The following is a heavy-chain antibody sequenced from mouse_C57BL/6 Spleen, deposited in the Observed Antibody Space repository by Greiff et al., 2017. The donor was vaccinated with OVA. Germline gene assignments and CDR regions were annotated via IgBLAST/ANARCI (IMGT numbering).Heavy chain of an antibody. D-gene: IGHD1-1*01. CDR1: GFTFSSYG. J-gene: IGHJ2*01. CDR3: AGQAITTVVAPFDY. Sequence: EVMLVESGGDLVKPGGSLKLSCAASGFTFSSYGMSWVRQTPDKRLEWVATISSGGSYTYYPDSVKGRFTISRDNAKNTLYLQMSSLKSEDTAMYYCAGQAITTVVAPFDYWGQGTTLTVSS. CDR2: ISSGGSYT. V-gene: IGHV5-6*01.